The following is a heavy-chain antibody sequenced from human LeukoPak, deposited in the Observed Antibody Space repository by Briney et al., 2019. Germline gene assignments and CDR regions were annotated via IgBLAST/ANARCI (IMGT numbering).Heavy chain of an antibody. J-gene: IGHJ4*02. CDR1: GFTFSNAW. CDR2: IKSKTDGGTT. CDR3: AKGYSNYFYYFDY. V-gene: IGHV3-15*01. D-gene: IGHD4-11*01. Sequence: GGSLRLSCAASGFTFSNAWMSWVRQAPGKGQERVGRIKSKTDGGTTDYAAPVKGRFTISRDDSKTTLYLQMNSLRAEDTAVYYCAKGYSNYFYYFDYWGQGTLVTVSS.